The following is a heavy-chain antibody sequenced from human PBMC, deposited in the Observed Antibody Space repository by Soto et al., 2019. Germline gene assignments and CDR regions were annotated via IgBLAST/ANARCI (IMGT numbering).Heavy chain of an antibody. Sequence: SETLSLTCAVYGVSFSGYFWSWIRQPPGKGLEWIGYIYYSGSTNYNPSLKSRVTISVDTSKNQFSLKLSSVTAADTAVYYCARESGSSSLDYWGQGTLVTVSS. CDR2: IYYSGST. J-gene: IGHJ4*02. CDR1: GVSFSGYF. V-gene: IGHV4-59*01. CDR3: ARESGSSSLDY. D-gene: IGHD3-10*01.